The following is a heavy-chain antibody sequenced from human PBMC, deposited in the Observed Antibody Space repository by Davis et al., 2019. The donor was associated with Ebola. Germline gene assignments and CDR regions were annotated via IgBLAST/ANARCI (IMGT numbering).Heavy chain of an antibody. D-gene: IGHD3-3*01. Sequence: PRGSLRPSCVASGFTSSNYAMTWVRQAPGKWLEWASAIHGSGTGTFYAASVKGRFTVFRDNSKNMVNLQMNSLRPDDTAVYHCARAKTTSGVDLGGIYSMDVWGQGTTVTVSS. CDR1: GFTSSNYA. J-gene: IGHJ6*02. CDR2: IHGSGTGT. V-gene: IGHV3-23*01. CDR3: ARAKTTSGVDLGGIYSMDV.